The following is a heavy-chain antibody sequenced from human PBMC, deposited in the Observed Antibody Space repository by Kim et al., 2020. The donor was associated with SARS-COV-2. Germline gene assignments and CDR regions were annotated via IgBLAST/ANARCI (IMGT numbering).Heavy chain of an antibody. D-gene: IGHD3-10*01. J-gene: IGHJ4*02. CDR1: GFTFNDAW. V-gene: IGHV3-15*01. Sequence: GGSLRLSCAASGFTFNDAWMSWVRQAPGKGLEWVGRIKSKTDGETTDYAAPVKGRFTISRDDSKNTLFLQMNSLNTEDTAVYYCTSGGARWGQGTLVTVSS. CDR3: TSGGAR. CDR2: IKSKTDGETT.